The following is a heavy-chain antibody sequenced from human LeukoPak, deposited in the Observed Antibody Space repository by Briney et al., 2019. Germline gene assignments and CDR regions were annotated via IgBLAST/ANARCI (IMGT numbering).Heavy chain of an antibody. V-gene: IGHV5-51*01. D-gene: IGHD3-22*01. CDR1: GYSFTSYW. CDR2: IYPGDSDT. J-gene: IGHJ3*02. CDR3: ARSKRYYYDSSGYYTAAFDI. Sequence: GESLKISCKGSGYSFTSYWIGWVLQMPGKGLEWMVIIYPGDSDTRYSPSFQGQVTISADKSISTAYLQWSSLKASDTAMYYCARSKRYYYDSSGYYTAAFDIWGQGTMVTVSS.